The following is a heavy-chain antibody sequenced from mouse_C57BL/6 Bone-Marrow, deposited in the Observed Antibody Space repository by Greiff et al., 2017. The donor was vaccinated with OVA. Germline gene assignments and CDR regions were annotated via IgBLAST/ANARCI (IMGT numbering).Heavy chain of an antibody. CDR3: AREGDGYPFAY. V-gene: IGHV5-2*03. CDR2: INSDGGST. J-gene: IGHJ3*01. Sequence: EVKLVESGGGLVQPGESLKLSCESYEYEFPSHDMSWVRKTPEKRLELVAAINSDGGSTYYPDTMERRFIIARDNTKKTLYLQMSSLRSEDTALYYCAREGDGYPFAYWGQGTLVTVSA. CDR1: EYEFPSHD. D-gene: IGHD2-3*01.